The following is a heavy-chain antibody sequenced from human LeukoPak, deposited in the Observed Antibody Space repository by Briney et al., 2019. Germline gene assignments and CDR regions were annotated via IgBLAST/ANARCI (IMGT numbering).Heavy chain of an antibody. CDR1: GFTFSSYS. CDR3: AKPPITIFGVIHYYYMDV. J-gene: IGHJ6*03. CDR2: ISSSSSNI. Sequence: GGSLRLSCAASGFTFSSYSMNWVRRAPGKGLEWVSYISSSSSNIFYADSVKGRFTISRDNAKNSLYLQMNSLRAEDTAVYYCAKPPITIFGVIHYYYMDVWGNGTTVTVSS. V-gene: IGHV3-48*01. D-gene: IGHD3-3*01.